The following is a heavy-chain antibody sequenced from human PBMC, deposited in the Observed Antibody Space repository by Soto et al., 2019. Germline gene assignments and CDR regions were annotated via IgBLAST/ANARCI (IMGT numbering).Heavy chain of an antibody. CDR2: ISGSGGST. V-gene: IGHV3-23*01. D-gene: IGHD3-9*01. CDR1: GFTFSSYA. Sequence: PGGSLRLSCAASGFTFSSYAMSWVRKAPGKGPEWVSAISGSGGSTYYADSVKGRFTISRDNSKNTLYLQMNSLRAEDTAVYYCAKPLPGYYKPGGGFYWGQGTLVTVSS. CDR3: AKPLPGYYKPGGGFY. J-gene: IGHJ4*02.